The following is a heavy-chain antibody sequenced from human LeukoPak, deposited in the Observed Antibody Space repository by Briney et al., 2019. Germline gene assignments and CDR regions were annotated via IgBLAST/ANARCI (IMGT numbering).Heavy chain of an antibody. D-gene: IGHD3-9*01. CDR3: ARGYDILTGYYT. CDR2: INHSGST. Sequence: SETLSLTCAVYGGSFSGYHWSWIRQPPGKGLEWIGEINHSGSTNYNPSLKSRVTISVDTSKNQFSLKLSSVTAADTAVYYCARGYDILTGYYTWGQGTLVTVSS. CDR1: GGSFSGYH. J-gene: IGHJ4*02. V-gene: IGHV4-34*01.